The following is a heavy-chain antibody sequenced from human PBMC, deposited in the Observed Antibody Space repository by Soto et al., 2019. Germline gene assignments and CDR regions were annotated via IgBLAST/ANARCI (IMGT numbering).Heavy chain of an antibody. Sequence: GGSLRLSCAASGFTFSSYTMHWVRQAPGKGLEYVSSIRANGSPPYYANSVRGRFTVSRDNSMNTLYLQMGSLRSDDTALYYCARVGRDYGDDTNSPFDYWGQGTLVTVSS. D-gene: IGHD4-17*01. J-gene: IGHJ4*02. CDR2: IRANGSPP. V-gene: IGHV3-64*01. CDR1: GFTFSSYT. CDR3: ARVGRDYGDDTNSPFDY.